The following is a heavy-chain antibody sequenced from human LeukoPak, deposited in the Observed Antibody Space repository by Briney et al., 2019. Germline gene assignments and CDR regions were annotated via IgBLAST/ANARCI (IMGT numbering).Heavy chain of an antibody. CDR2: ISSSSSTI. CDR3: ARDEGAQIVVDYFDY. CDR1: GFTFSSYS. J-gene: IGHJ4*02. V-gene: IGHV3-48*01. Sequence: PGGSLRLSCAASGFTFSSYSMNWVRQAPGKGLEWVSYISSSSSTIYYADSVKGRFTISRDNAKNSLYLQMNSLRAEDTAVYYCARDEGAQIVVDYFDYWGQGTLVTASS. D-gene: IGHD3-22*01.